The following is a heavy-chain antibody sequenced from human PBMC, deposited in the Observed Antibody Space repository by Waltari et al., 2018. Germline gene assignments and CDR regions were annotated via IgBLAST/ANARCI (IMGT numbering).Heavy chain of an antibody. V-gene: IGHV1-69*05. J-gene: IGHJ4*02. CDR3: ARVPSPAIVVVMRNPGYFDY. Sequence: QVQLVQSGAEVKKPGSSVKVSCKASGGTFSSYAISWVRQAPGHGLEWMGGSIPIFGTANYAQKFQGRVTITTDESTSTAYMELSRLRSDDTAVYYCARVPSPAIVVVMRNPGYFDYWGQGTLVTVSS. D-gene: IGHD2-21*01. CDR2: SIPIFGTA. CDR1: GGTFSSYA.